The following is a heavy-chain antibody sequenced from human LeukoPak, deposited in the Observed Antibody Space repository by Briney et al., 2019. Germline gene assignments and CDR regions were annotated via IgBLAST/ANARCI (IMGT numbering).Heavy chain of an antibody. CDR2: IYYSGST. Sequence: SSETLSLTCTVSGGSITNYYWSRLRQPPGKGLEWIGYIYYSGSTNYNPSLKSRVTISVDTSKNQFSLRLSSVTAADTAVYYCARYWTLTGLGYYFDYWGQGTLVTVSS. J-gene: IGHJ4*02. CDR3: ARYWTLTGLGYYFDY. D-gene: IGHD3/OR15-3a*01. V-gene: IGHV4-59*08. CDR1: GGSITNYY.